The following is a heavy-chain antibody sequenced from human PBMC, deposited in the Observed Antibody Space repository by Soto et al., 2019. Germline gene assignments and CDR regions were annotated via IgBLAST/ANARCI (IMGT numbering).Heavy chain of an antibody. V-gene: IGHV1-18*01. CDR1: GYTFSSYG. Sequence: ASVKVSCKASGYTFSSYGISWVRQAPGQGLEWMGWISAYNGNTNYAQKVQGRVTMTTDTFTSTAYMELRGLRSDDTAVYYCARDRIEGGYCSSTSCSPLTDAFDIWGQGTMVTVSS. CDR3: ARDRIEGGYCSSTSCSPLTDAFDI. CDR2: ISAYNGNT. J-gene: IGHJ3*02. D-gene: IGHD2-2*03.